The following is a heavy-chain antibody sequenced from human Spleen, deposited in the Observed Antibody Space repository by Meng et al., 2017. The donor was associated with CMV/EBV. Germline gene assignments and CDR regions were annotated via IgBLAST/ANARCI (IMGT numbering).Heavy chain of an antibody. CDR1: DLS. CDR2: FAPENDEI. V-gene: IGHV1-24*01. J-gene: IGHJ5*02. Sequence: DLSIHWVRKATGKGREGMGGFAPENDEIIYAQRFQGRLTMNEDTSTNTAYMELTSLRSEDTAVYYCATEAIQWLVPEGNWFDPWGQGTLVTVSS. CDR3: ATEAIQWLVPEGNWFDP. D-gene: IGHD6-19*01.